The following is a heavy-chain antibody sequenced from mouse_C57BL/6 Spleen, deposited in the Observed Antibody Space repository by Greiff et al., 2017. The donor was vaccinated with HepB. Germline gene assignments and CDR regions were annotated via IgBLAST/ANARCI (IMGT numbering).Heavy chain of an antibody. Sequence: VQLKESGGGLVKPGGSLKLSCAASGFTFSDYGMHWVRQAPEKGLEWVAYISSGSSTIYYADTVKGRSTISRDNAKNTLFLQMTSLRSEDTAMYYCARATWFAYWGQGTLVTVSA. J-gene: IGHJ3*01. CDR2: ISSGSSTI. CDR3: ARATWFAY. V-gene: IGHV5-17*01. CDR1: GFTFSDYG.